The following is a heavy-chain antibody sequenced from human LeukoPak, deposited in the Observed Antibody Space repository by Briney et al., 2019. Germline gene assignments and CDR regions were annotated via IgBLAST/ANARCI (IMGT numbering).Heavy chain of an antibody. CDR1: GYSFTSYW. D-gene: IGHD6-19*01. J-gene: IGHJ4*02. CDR3: TRQGSGWSDVFDY. Sequence: GESLQISCKGSGYSFTSYWIGWVRQMPGKGLEWMGIIYPGDSDTRYSPSFQSQVTISADKSISTAYLQWSSLKASDTAMYYCTRQGSGWSDVFDYWGQGTLVTVSS. CDR2: IYPGDSDT. V-gene: IGHV5-51*01.